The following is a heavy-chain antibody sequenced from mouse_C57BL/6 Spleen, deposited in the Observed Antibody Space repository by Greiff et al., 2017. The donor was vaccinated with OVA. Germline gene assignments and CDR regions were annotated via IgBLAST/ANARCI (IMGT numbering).Heavy chain of an antibody. V-gene: IGHV1-22*01. CDR3: ARKNYYTGSRRGYWYFDV. Sequence: EVQVVESGPELVKPGASVKMSCKASGYTFTDYNMHWVKQSHGKSLEWIGYINPNNGGTSYNQKFKGKATLTVNKSSSTAYMELRSLTSEDSAVYYGARKNYYTGSRRGYWYFDVWGTGTTVTVSS. CDR2: INPNNGGT. J-gene: IGHJ1*03. CDR1: GYTFTDYN. D-gene: IGHD1-1*01.